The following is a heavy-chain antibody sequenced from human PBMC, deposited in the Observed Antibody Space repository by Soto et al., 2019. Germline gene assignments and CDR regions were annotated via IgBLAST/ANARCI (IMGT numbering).Heavy chain of an antibody. CDR1: GGSISSGGYY. CDR2: IYYSGST. J-gene: IGHJ6*02. CDR3: ARGTAGNFPLYYYYYGMDV. Sequence: SETLSLTCTVSGGSISSGGYYWSWIRQHPGKGLEWIGYIYYSGSTYYNPSLKSRVTISVDTSKNQFSLKLSSVTAADTAVYYCARGTAGNFPLYYYYYGMDVWGQGTTVTVSS. V-gene: IGHV4-31*03. D-gene: IGHD1-1*01.